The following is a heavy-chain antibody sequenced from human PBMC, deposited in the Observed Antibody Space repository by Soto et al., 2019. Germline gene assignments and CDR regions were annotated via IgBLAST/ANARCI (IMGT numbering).Heavy chain of an antibody. CDR3: ARSTDNIVGATSFDY. J-gene: IGHJ4*02. CDR2: ISYDGSNK. V-gene: IGHV3-30-3*01. CDR1: GFTFSSYA. D-gene: IGHD1-26*01. Sequence: QVQLVESGGGVVQPGRSLRLSCAASGFTFSSYAMHWVRQAPGKGLEWVAVISYDGSNKYYADSVKGRFTNSRDNSKNTLYLQMNSLRAEDTAVYYCARSTDNIVGATSFDYWGQGTLVTVSS.